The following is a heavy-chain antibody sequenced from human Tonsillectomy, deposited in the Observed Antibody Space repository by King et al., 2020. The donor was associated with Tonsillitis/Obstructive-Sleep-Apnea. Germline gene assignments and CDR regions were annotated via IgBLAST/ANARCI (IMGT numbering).Heavy chain of an antibody. Sequence: QLQESGPGLVKPSETLSLTCTVSGGSISSSSYYWGWIRQPPGKGLEWIGSIYYSGSTYYNPSLKSRVTISVDTSKNQFSLKLSSVTDADTAVYYCARPGGCSSTSCYRYYYMDVWGKGTTVTVSS. J-gene: IGHJ6*03. V-gene: IGHV4-39*01. D-gene: IGHD2-2*02. CDR2: IYYSGST. CDR1: GGSISSSSYY. CDR3: ARPGGCSSTSCYRYYYMDV.